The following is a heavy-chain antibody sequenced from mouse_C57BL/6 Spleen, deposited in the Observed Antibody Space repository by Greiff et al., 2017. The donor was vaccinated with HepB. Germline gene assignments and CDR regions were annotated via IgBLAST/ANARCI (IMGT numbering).Heavy chain of an antibody. CDR1: GFTFTDYY. CDR2: IRNKANGYTT. CDR3: ARSHSSGYLGAY. J-gene: IGHJ3*01. D-gene: IGHD3-2*02. Sequence: EVHLVESGGGLVQPGGSLSLSCAASGFTFTDYYMSWVRQPPGKALEWLGFIRNKANGYTTEYSASVKGRFTISRDNSQSILYLQMNALRAEDSATYYCARSHSSGYLGAYWGQGTLVTVSA. V-gene: IGHV7-3*01.